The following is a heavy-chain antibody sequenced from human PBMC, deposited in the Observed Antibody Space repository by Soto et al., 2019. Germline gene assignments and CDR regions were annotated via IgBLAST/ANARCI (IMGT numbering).Heavy chain of an antibody. CDR2: ISGSGGST. CDR1: GFTFSSYA. V-gene: IGHV3-23*01. CDR3: AKGSGSSWSSNDY. Sequence: EVQLLESGGGLVQPGGSLRLSCAASGFTFSSYARSWVRQAPGKGLEWVSAISGSGGSTYYADSVKGRFTISRDNSKNTLYLQMNSLRAEDTAVYYCAKGSGSSWSSNDYWGQGTLVTVSS. D-gene: IGHD6-13*01. J-gene: IGHJ4*02.